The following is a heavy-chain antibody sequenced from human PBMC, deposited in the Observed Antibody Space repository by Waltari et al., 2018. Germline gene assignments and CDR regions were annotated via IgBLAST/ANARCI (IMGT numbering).Heavy chain of an antibody. Sequence: QVQLVESGGGLVTPGGSLRLSCAASGFTFSDYHMNWIRQAAGKGRDWISNISSRGKTIYNADSVKGRFTISSDNAKNSLYLQMNSLRAEDTAGYYCAGGIAATKNWGQGTLVTVSS. CDR3: AGGIAATKN. CDR1: GFTFSDYH. D-gene: IGHD6-13*01. V-gene: IGHV3-11*04. CDR2: ISSRGKTI. J-gene: IGHJ4*02.